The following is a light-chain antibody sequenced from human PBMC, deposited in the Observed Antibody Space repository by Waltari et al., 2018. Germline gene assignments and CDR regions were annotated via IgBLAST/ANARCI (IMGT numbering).Light chain of an antibody. CDR3: CSYAGSSIFVV. CDR1: RSELGSYNL. Sequence: QSALTQPASVSGSPGQSITISCTGTRSELGSYNLVSWYQQHPGKAPKLLIYEGSKRPSGVSNRFSGSKSGNTASLTISGLQTEDEADYYCCSYAGSSIFVVCGGGTKLTVL. J-gene: IGLJ2*01. CDR2: EGS. V-gene: IGLV2-23*03.